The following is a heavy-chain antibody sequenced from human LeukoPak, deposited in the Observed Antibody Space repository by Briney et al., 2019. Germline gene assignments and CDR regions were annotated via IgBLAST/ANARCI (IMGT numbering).Heavy chain of an antibody. V-gene: IGHV3-74*01. D-gene: IGHD6-13*01. Sequence: GGSLRLSCAASGFTFSSYWMHWVRQAPGKGLVWVSRINSDGSSTSYADSVKGRFTISRDNAKNTLYLQMNSLRAEDTAVYYCARESAAAGTLDYYYYMDVRGKGTTVTISS. CDR1: GFTFSSYW. J-gene: IGHJ6*03. CDR3: ARESAAAGTLDYYYYMDV. CDR2: INSDGSST.